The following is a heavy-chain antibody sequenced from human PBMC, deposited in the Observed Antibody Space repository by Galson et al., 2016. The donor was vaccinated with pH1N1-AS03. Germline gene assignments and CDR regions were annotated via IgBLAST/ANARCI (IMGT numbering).Heavy chain of an antibody. CDR2: IYYRGAT. Sequence: ETLSLTCTVSGDSISSSPYYWGWIRQPPGKGLEWIGTIYYRGATYYSPSLKSRVTISIDTSNQFSLNLRAVTAADTALYYCARHVSGSYPNNLDYWGQGALVIVSS. CDR3: ARHVSGSYPNNLDY. CDR1: GDSISSSPYY. J-gene: IGHJ4*02. D-gene: IGHD1-26*01. V-gene: IGHV4-39*07.